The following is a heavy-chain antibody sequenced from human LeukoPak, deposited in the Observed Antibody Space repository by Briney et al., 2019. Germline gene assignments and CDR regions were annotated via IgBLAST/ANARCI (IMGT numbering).Heavy chain of an antibody. CDR3: ARVASGYYWDD. CDR1: GGSISNYY. J-gene: IGHJ4*02. D-gene: IGHD3-22*01. Sequence: SETLSLTCSVSGGSISNYYWSWIRQPPGKGLEWIGYIYYSGSTNYNPSLKSRVTISVGTSKNQFSLKLSSVTAADTAVYYCARVASGYYWDDWGQGTLVTVSS. CDR2: IYYSGST. V-gene: IGHV4-59*01.